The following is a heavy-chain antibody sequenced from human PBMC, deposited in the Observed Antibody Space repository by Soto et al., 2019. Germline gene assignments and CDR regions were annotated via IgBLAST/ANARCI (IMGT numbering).Heavy chain of an antibody. CDR3: AKVIQGYYYYMDV. CDR1: GFTFSSYG. CDR2: ISYDGSNK. V-gene: IGHV3-30*18. Sequence: QVQLVESGGGVVQPGRSLRLSCAASGFTFSSYGMHWVRQAPGKGLEWVAVISYDGSNKYYADSVKGRFTISRDNSKNTLYLQMNSLRAEDTAVYYCAKVIQGYYYYMDVWGKGTTVTVS. J-gene: IGHJ6*03.